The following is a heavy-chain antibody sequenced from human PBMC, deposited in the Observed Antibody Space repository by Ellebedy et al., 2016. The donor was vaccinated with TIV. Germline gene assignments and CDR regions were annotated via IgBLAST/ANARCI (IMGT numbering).Heavy chain of an antibody. V-gene: IGHV4-59*08. CDR1: GGTISAFH. D-gene: IGHD2-21*01. J-gene: IGHJ4*02. Sequence: SETLSLXXTVSGGTISAFHLTWIRQPPGKGLEWIGNIFYSGSTNYNPSLKSRVSISIDASHRQFSLTLRSVTAADTAVYFCANSLSHTEGRAYWGQGILVTVSS. CDR3: ANSLSHTEGRAY. CDR2: IFYSGST.